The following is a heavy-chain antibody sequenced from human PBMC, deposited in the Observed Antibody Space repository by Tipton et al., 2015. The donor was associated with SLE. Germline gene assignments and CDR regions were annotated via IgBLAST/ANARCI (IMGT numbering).Heavy chain of an antibody. J-gene: IGHJ6*03. CDR2: IYYSGST. Sequence: TLSLTCTVSGGSISSSSYYWGWIRQPPGKGLEWIGYIYYSGSTNYNPSLKSRVTISVDTSKNQFSLKLSSVTAADTAVYYCARGYYYMDVWGKGTTVTVSS. CDR3: ARGYYYMDV. CDR1: GGSISSSSYY. V-gene: IGHV4-61*05.